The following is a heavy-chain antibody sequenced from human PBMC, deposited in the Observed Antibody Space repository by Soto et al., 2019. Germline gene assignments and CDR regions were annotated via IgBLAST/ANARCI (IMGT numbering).Heavy chain of an antibody. CDR2: ISGSSDNT. J-gene: IGHJ5*02. CDR3: ATITMMT. CDR1: GFTFSDFG. D-gene: IGHD3-22*01. V-gene: IGHV3-11*06. Sequence: GGSLRLSCAASGFTFSDFGMSWIRQAPGKGLEWLSYISGSSDNTNYADSVKGRFTISRDNAKKSLYLEMNSLRAEDKAVYYCATITMMTWGQGTLVTVSS.